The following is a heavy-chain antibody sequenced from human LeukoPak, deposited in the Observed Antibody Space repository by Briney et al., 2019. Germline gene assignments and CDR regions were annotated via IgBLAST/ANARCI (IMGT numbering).Heavy chain of an antibody. Sequence: PGRSLRLSCAASGFTFSSYAMHWVRQAPGKGLEWVAVISYDGSNKYYADSVKGRFTISRDNSKNTLYLQMNSLGAEDTAVYYCARAEAVRGVIPFDYWGQGTLVTVSS. D-gene: IGHD3-10*01. CDR3: ARAEAVRGVIPFDY. J-gene: IGHJ4*02. V-gene: IGHV3-30*04. CDR2: ISYDGSNK. CDR1: GFTFSSYA.